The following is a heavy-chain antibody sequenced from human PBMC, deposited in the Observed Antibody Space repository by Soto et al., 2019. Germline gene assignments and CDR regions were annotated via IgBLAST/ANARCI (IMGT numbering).Heavy chain of an antibody. J-gene: IGHJ5*02. D-gene: IGHD2-2*02. CDR1: GGTFSSYA. CDR3: AREGNCSSTSCYTLELANWFDP. Sequence: SVTVSCKASGGTFSSYAISGVRQAPGQGLEWMGGIIPIFGTANYAQKFQGRVTITADKSTSTAYMELSSLRSEDTAVYYCAREGNCSSTSCYTLELANWFDPWGQGTLVTVSS. V-gene: IGHV1-69*06. CDR2: IIPIFGTA.